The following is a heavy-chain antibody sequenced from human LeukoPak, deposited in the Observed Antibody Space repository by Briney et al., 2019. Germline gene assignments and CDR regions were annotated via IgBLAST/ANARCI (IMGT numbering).Heavy chain of an antibody. D-gene: IGHD3-22*01. V-gene: IGHV3-23*01. J-gene: IGHJ2*01. CDR3: VRKASYYDSSEDGYFDL. Sequence: GSLRLSCAASGFTFSSYAMTWVRQVPGKGLEWVSGISSSGGTTYHADSVKGRFTISRDNSKNTLYLQMNSLRAEDTAVYYCVRKASYYDSSEDGYFDLWGRGTLVTVSS. CDR1: GFTFSSYA. CDR2: ISSSGGTT.